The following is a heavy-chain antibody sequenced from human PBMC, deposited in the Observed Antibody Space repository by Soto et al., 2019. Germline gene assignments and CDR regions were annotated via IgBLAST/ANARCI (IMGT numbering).Heavy chain of an antibody. CDR3: AREMGGGTSYAFDI. CDR2: IYYSGST. Sequence: QVQLQESGPGLVKPSQTLSLTCTVSGGSISSGGYYWSWIRQHPGKGLEWIGYIYYSGSTYYNPYLKSRVTISVDTSKNQFSLKLSSVTAADTAVYYCAREMGGGTSYAFDIWGQGTMVTVSS. D-gene: IGHD2-2*01. V-gene: IGHV4-31*03. J-gene: IGHJ3*02. CDR1: GGSISSGGYY.